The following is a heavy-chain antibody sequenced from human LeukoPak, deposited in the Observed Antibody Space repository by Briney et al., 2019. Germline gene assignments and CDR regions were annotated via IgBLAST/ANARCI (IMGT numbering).Heavy chain of an antibody. D-gene: IGHD2-8*01. CDR3: ASPCTNGVCYTDY. CDR2: IYYSGST. Sequence: SETLSLTCTVSGVSISSSSYYWGWIRQPPGKGLEWIGSIYYSGSTYYNPSLKSLVTISVDTSKNQFSLKLRSVTAADTAVYYCASPCTNGVCYTDYWGQGTLVTVSS. V-gene: IGHV4-39*01. J-gene: IGHJ4*02. CDR1: GVSISSSSYY.